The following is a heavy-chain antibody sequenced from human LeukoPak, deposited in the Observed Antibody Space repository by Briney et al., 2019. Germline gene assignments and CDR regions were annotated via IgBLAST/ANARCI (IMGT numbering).Heavy chain of an antibody. V-gene: IGHV1-69*04. J-gene: IGHJ3*02. Sequence: SVKVSCKAYGGTFCSYAISWVRQAPGQGLEWMGRIIPILGIANYAQKFQGRVTITADKSTSTAYMELSSLRSEDTAVYYCARVYTEYPDAFDIWGQGTMVTVSS. D-gene: IGHD2-2*02. CDR1: GGTFCSYA. CDR3: ARVYTEYPDAFDI. CDR2: IIPILGIA.